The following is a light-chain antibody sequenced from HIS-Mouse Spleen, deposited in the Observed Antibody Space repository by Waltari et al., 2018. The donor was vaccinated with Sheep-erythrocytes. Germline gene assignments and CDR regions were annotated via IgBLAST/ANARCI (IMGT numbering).Light chain of an antibody. J-gene: IGLJ2*01. CDR1: NIGSKS. V-gene: IGLV3-21*03. Sequence: SYVLTQPPSVSVAPGKTARLTCGGNNIGSKSVHWYQQQPGQAPVLGVDDDSDRPSGIPGRVAGYNAGNTATLTISRVEAGDEADYYCQVWKVFGGGTKLTVL. CDR2: DDS. CDR3: QVWKV.